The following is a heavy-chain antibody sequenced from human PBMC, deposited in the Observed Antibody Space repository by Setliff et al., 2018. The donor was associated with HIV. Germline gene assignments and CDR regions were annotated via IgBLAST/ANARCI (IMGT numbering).Heavy chain of an antibody. CDR3: ARKDGVGYCDSNSCYGIGPIDF. D-gene: IGHD2-2*01. J-gene: IGHJ4*02. V-gene: IGHV1-2*02. Sequence: ASVKVSCKASGDAFTDYYIHWVRQAPGQGLEWMGWINPNSGATNLAQKFQGRVTLTRDTSVTTVYMELTSLRSDDTAVYYCARKDGVGYCDSNSCYGIGPIDFWGQGSLVTVSS. CDR1: GDAFTDYY. CDR2: INPNSGAT.